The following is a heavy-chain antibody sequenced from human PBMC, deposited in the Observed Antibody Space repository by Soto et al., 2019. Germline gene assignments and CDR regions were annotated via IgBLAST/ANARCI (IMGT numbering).Heavy chain of an antibody. Sequence: QVQLVQSGAEVKKPGASVKVSCKASGYTFTSYGINWVRQAPGQGLEWMGRVSTYNGNTNYAPRFQSRVTMTTDTSTTTAYMELRSLRSDDTATYYCARERGLTVSTLLGYWGQGTLVSVSS. CDR1: GYTFTSYG. CDR3: ARERGLTVSTLLGY. J-gene: IGHJ4*02. CDR2: VSTYNGNT. V-gene: IGHV1-18*01. D-gene: IGHD2-21*01.